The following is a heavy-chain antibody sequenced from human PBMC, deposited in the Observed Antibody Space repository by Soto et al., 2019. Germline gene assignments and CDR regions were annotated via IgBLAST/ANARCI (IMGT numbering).Heavy chain of an antibody. J-gene: IGHJ3*02. CDR1: GFSLSTSGVG. V-gene: IGHV2-5*02. CDR2: IYWDDDK. D-gene: IGHD6-19*01. Sequence: QITLKESGPTLVKPTQTLTLTCTFSGFSLSTSGVGVGWIRQPPGKALEWLALIYWDDDKRYSPSLKSRLTITKDTPKNQVVLTMTNMDPVDTATYYCAHLGMDGSIAVAGINGNAFDIWGQGTMVTVSS. CDR3: AHLGMDGSIAVAGINGNAFDI.